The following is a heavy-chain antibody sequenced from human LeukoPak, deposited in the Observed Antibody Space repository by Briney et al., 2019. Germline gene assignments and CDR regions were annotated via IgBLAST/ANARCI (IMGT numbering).Heavy chain of an antibody. J-gene: IGHJ3*02. D-gene: IGHD5-24*01. V-gene: IGHV1-46*01. Sequence: ASVKVSCKAPGYTFTKYYIHWVRQAPGQGLEWMGLINPGGDNTNYAQNFQGRVTMTRDTSTSTVYMELSSLRSEDTAIYYCARIRDGYNDAYDIWGQGTVVTVPS. CDR2: INPGGDNT. CDR3: ARIRDGYNDAYDI. CDR1: GYTFTKYY.